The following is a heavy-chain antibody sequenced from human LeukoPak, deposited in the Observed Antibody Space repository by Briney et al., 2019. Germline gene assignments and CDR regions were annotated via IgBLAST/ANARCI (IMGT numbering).Heavy chain of an antibody. J-gene: IGHJ4*02. V-gene: IGHV3-23*01. D-gene: IGHD6-13*01. CDR3: AKDKAAAGALYFDY. Sequence: GGSLRLSCAASGFTFSSYAMSWVRQAPGGGLEWVSGISGSGGSTYYADSVKGRFTISRDNCKNTLYLQMNSLRAEDTVVYYCAKDKAAAGALYFDYWGQGTLVTVSS. CDR1: GFTFSSYA. CDR2: ISGSGGST.